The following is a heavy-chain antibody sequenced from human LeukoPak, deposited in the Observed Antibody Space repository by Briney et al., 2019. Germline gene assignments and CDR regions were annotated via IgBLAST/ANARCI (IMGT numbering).Heavy chain of an antibody. D-gene: IGHD1-7*01. CDR1: GYTYTDYL. J-gene: IGHJ4*02. Sequence: ASVTVSFMSSGYTYTDYLRHSVRQAPGQGLEWMGWINPNSGATKYAQKFKGRVSMTRDTSINTAYMDLTNLRSDDTAIFYCARMKKLMPELVFWGQGTLVTVSS. CDR2: INPNSGAT. V-gene: IGHV1-2*02. CDR3: ARMKKLMPELVF.